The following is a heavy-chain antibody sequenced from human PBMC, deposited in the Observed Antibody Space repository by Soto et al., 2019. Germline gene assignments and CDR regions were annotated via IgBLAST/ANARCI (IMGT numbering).Heavy chain of an antibody. CDR3: ASPSVAATPRGYYCGMDV. CDR1: GGSISSGGYY. J-gene: IGHJ6*02. CDR2: IYYSGST. Sequence: QVQLQESGPGLVKPSQTLSLTCTVSGGSISSGGYYWSWIRQHPGKGLEWIGYIYYSGSTYYNPSLTVRVTLSVATPKNHFSRKLSSVTAADTAGYYCASPSVAATPRGYYCGMDVWGQGTTVTVSS. V-gene: IGHV4-31*03. D-gene: IGHD2-15*01.